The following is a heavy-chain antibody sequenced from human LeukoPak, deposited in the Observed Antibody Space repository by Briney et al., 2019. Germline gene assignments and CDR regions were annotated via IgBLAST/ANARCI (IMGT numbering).Heavy chain of an antibody. V-gene: IGHV3-74*01. D-gene: IGHD6-13*01. CDR3: AAGSSWFYSY. Sequence: GGSLRLSCAASGFTFSSYWMHWVRQAPGKGLVWVSRISSDGSSTIYAASVKGRFTISRDNANNTLYLQMNSLRAEDTALYYCAAGSSWFYSYWGQGTLVTVSS. CDR2: ISSDGSST. CDR1: GFTFSSYW. J-gene: IGHJ4*02.